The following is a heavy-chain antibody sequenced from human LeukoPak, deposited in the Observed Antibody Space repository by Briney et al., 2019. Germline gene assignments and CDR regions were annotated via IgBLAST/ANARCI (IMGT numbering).Heavy chain of an antibody. CDR2: INHSGST. Sequence: SETLSLTCAVYGGSFSGYYWSWIRQPPGKGLEWIGEINHSGSTNHNPSLKSRVTISVDTSKNQFSLKLSSVTAADTAVFYCASFNGIAVAVWGQGTLVTVSS. D-gene: IGHD6-19*01. CDR1: GGSFSGYY. J-gene: IGHJ4*02. V-gene: IGHV4-34*01. CDR3: ASFNGIAVAV.